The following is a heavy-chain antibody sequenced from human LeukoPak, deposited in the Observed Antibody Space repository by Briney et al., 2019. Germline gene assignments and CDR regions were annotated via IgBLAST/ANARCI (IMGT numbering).Heavy chain of an antibody. Sequence: GGSLRLSCAASGFTFDDYAMHWVRQAPGKGLEWVSGISWNSGSIGYADSVKGRFTISRDNAKKSLYLQMNSLRAEDTAVYYCARDIPRGSGYYFDYWGQGTLVTVSS. CDR2: ISWNSGSI. V-gene: IGHV3-9*01. CDR3: ARDIPRGSGYYFDY. D-gene: IGHD3-22*01. CDR1: GFTFDDYA. J-gene: IGHJ4*02.